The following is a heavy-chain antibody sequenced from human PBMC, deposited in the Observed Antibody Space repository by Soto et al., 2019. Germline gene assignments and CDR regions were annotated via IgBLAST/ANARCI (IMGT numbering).Heavy chain of an antibody. CDR1: GGTFSNFA. CDR3: AARVRVVLIYAYEDTEGVDI. V-gene: IGHV1-69*01. CDR2: IIPLSNVA. Sequence: QVQLVQSGPEVKKPGSSVKVSCEASGGTFSNFAVNWVRQAPGQGLEWVGGIIPLSNVAKYAQKFESRVTIDASVSTSSAFMDLVSLRSDGTALSYRAARVRVVLIYAYEDTEGVDIWGLGAVLTCSS. J-gene: IGHJ3*02. D-gene: IGHD2-2*01.